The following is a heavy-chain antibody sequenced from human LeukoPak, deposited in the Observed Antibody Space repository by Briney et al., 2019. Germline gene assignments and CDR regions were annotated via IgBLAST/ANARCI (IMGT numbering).Heavy chain of an antibody. CDR1: GFTVSSNY. Sequence: GGSLRLSCAASGFTVSSNYMSWVRQAPGKGLEWVSAISGSGGSTYYADSVKGRFTISRDNSKNTLYLQMNSLRAEDTAVYYCAKDPGLFYYDILTGYYSNWFDPWGQGTLVTVSS. CDR2: ISGSGGST. J-gene: IGHJ5*02. V-gene: IGHV3-23*01. D-gene: IGHD3-9*01. CDR3: AKDPGLFYYDILTGYYSNWFDP.